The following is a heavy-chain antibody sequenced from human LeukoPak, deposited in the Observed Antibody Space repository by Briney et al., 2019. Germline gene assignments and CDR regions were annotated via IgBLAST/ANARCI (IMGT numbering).Heavy chain of an antibody. CDR3: ARARPDGSSYFDY. Sequence: PGGSLRLSCAASGFTFSSHWMHWVRQVPGKGLVWVSRIHRDGTTTNYADSVKGRFTISRDNARSTLYLQLNNLRAEDTAIYYCARARPDGSSYFDYWGQGILVTVSS. V-gene: IGHV3-74*01. J-gene: IGHJ4*02. CDR1: GFTFSSHW. CDR2: IHRDGTTT.